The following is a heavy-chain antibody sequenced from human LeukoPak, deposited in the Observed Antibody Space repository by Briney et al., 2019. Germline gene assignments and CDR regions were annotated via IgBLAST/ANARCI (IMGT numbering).Heavy chain of an antibody. CDR3: ARSEYYDFWSGSLDY. CDR1: GYTLTSYD. V-gene: IGHV1-8*01. D-gene: IGHD3-3*01. CDR2: MNPNSGNT. Sequence: ASVKVSCKASGYTLTSYDINWVRQAPGQGLEWMGWMNPNSGNTGYAQKFQGRVTMTRNTSISTAYMELSSLRSEDTAVYYCARSEYYDFWSGSLDYWGQGTLVTVSS. J-gene: IGHJ4*02.